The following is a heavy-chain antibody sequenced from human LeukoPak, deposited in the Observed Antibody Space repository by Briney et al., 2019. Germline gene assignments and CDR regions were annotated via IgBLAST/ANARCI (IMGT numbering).Heavy chain of an antibody. J-gene: IGHJ5*02. CDR3: ARQRGQWLTNWFDP. D-gene: IGHD6-19*01. Sequence: SETLSLTCTVSGGSISSSSYYWGWIRQPPGKGLEWIGSIYYSGSTYYNPSLKSRVTISADTSKNQFSLKLSSVAAADTAVYYCARQRGQWLTNWFDPWGQGTLVTVSS. CDR1: GGSISSSSYY. CDR2: IYYSGST. V-gene: IGHV4-39*01.